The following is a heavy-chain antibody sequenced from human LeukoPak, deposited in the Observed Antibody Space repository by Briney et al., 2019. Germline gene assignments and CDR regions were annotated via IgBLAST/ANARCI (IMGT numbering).Heavy chain of an antibody. CDR2: INPNSGGT. D-gene: IGHD2-15*01. Sequence: ASVNVSCKASGYTFTGYYMHWVRQAPGQGLEWMGWINPNSGGTNYAHKFQGRVTMTRGTSISTAYMELSRLRSDDTGVYYCASGSGYCSGGSCSDYWGQGTLVTVSS. CDR1: GYTFTGYY. J-gene: IGHJ4*02. CDR3: ASGSGYCSGGSCSDY. V-gene: IGHV1-2*02.